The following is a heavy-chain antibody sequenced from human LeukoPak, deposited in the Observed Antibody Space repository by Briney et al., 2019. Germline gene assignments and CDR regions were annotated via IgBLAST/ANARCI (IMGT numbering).Heavy chain of an antibody. V-gene: IGHV3-30-3*01. CDR1: GFTFSSYA. D-gene: IGHD3-9*01. Sequence: GGSLRLSCAASGFTFSSYAMHWVRQAPGKGLEGVAVISYDGSNKYYADSVKGRFTISRDNSKNTLYLQMNSLRAEDTAVYYCARANPYYDILTGPFDPWGQGTLVTVSS. CDR2: ISYDGSNK. CDR3: ARANPYYDILTGPFDP. J-gene: IGHJ5*02.